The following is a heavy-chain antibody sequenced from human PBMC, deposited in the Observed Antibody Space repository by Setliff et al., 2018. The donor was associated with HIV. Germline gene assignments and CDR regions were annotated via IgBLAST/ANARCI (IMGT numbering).Heavy chain of an antibody. J-gene: IGHJ6*02. CDR1: GGSFSGYY. CDR2: IYHGGNT. D-gene: IGHD3-3*01. CDR3: ASGFGVVYYYYGMDV. Sequence: SETLSLTCAVYGGSFSGYYWSWIRQPPGKGLEWIGDIYHGGNTYYNPSLKSRVTISVDTSKNQFSLKLSSVTAADTAVYYCASGFGVVYYYYGMDVWGQGTTVTVSS. V-gene: IGHV4-34*01.